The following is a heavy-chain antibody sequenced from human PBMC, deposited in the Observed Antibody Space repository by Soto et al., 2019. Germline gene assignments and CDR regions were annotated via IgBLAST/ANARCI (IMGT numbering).Heavy chain of an antibody. CDR3: ARGEYSSSGSDAFDI. V-gene: IGHV4-59*08. D-gene: IGHD6-6*01. CDR2: IYYSGST. Sequence: SETLSLTCTVSGGSISSYYWSWIRQPPGKGLEWIGYIYYSGSTNYNPSLKSRVTISVDTSKNQFSLKLSSVTAADTAVYYCARGEYSSSGSDAFDIWGQGTMVTVSS. CDR1: GGSISSYY. J-gene: IGHJ3*02.